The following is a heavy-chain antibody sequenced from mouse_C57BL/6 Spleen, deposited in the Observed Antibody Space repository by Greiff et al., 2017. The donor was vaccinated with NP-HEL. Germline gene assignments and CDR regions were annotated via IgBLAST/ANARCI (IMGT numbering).Heavy chain of an antibody. Sequence: QVQLQQPGAELVKPGASVKLSCKASGYTFTSYWMHWVKQRPGQGLEWIGMIHPNIGSTNYNEKFKSKATLTVDKSSSTAYMQLSSLTSEDSAVYYCAVRSTMVTTAFDYWGQGTTLTVAS. CDR3: AVRSTMVTTAFDY. CDR2: IHPNIGST. V-gene: IGHV1-64*01. CDR1: GYTFTSYW. J-gene: IGHJ2*01. D-gene: IGHD2-2*01.